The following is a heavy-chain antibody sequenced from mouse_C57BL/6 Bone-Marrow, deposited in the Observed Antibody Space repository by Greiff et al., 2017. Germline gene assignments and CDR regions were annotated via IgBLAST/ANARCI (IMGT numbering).Heavy chain of an antibody. V-gene: IGHV1-72*01. CDR2: IDPNSGGT. Sequence: QVQLQQPGAELVKPGASVKLSCKASGYTFTSYWMHWVKQRPGRGLEWIGRIDPNSGGTKYNEKFKSKATLTVDKPSSTAYMQLSSLTSEDSAVYYCARSIYYSNYVGYYYAMDYWGQGTSVTVSS. D-gene: IGHD2-5*01. J-gene: IGHJ4*01. CDR3: ARSIYYSNYVGYYYAMDY. CDR1: GYTFTSYW.